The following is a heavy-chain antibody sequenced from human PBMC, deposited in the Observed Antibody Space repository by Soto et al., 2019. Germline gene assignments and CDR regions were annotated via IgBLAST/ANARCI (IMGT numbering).Heavy chain of an antibody. D-gene: IGHD3-10*01. CDR3: ARVGSSAGKRGGGMDV. V-gene: IGHV3-30*03. J-gene: IGHJ6*02. CDR1: GFTFNTYG. CDR2: ISYDGTTK. Sequence: QVQLVESGGGVVQPEGSLRVSCAASGFTFNTYGLHWVRQAPGKGLEWVAVISYDGTTKYYADSVKGRFPISRDNSKKMLYLQMNNLRGDDTAVHLCARVGSSAGKRGGGMDVWGQGTTVTVSS.